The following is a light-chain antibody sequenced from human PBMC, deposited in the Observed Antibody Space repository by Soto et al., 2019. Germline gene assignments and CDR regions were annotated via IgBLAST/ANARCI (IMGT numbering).Light chain of an antibody. CDR3: ISYTTNSTVA. V-gene: IGLV2-14*01. J-gene: IGLJ2*01. Sequence: QSALTQSASVSGSPGQSITISCTGTSSDIGGYNYVSWYQKHPEKAHKLMIFEVSNRPSGVSNRFYGSKSGNTASLTISGLLPEDEADYYCISYTTNSTVAFGGEATVIVL. CDR2: EVS. CDR1: SSDIGGYNY.